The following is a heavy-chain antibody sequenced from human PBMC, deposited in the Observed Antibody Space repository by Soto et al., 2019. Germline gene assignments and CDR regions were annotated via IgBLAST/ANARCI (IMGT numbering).Heavy chain of an antibody. J-gene: IGHJ6*03. D-gene: IGHD1-7*01. V-gene: IGHV1-18*01. CDR1: GYTFTSYG. CDR2: ISAYNGNT. CDR3: ARAVGLELTGSYYYYYMDV. Sequence: QVQLVQPGAEVKKPGASVKVSCKASGYTFTSYGISWVRQAPGQGLEWMGWISAYNGNTNYAQKLQGRVTMTTDTSTSTAYMELRSLRSDDTAVYYCARAVGLELTGSYYYYYMDVWGKGTTVTVSS.